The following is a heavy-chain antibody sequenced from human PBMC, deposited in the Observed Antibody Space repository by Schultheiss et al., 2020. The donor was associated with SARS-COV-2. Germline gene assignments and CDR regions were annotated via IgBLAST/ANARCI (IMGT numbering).Heavy chain of an antibody. CDR1: GFTFSSYW. CDR2: ISTSGGTK. CDR3: ARNLLSGGYHYYYMDV. Sequence: GGSLRLSCAASGFTFSSYWMHWVRQAPGKGLEWVSYISTSGGTKYYADSVKGRFTISRDNAKNSLYLQMNSLSAEDTAVYYCARNLLSGGYHYYYMDVWGKGTTVTVSS. V-gene: IGHV3-48*04. D-gene: IGHD3-3*01. J-gene: IGHJ6*03.